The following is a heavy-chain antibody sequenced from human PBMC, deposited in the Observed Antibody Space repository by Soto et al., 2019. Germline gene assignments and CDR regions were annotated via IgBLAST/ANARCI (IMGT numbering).Heavy chain of an antibody. CDR1: GYTFTSYG. CDR3: AAGYSSGWVRYYYYGMDV. Sequence: ASVKVSCKASGYTFTSYGISWVRQAPGQGLEWMGWISAYNGNTNYAQKLQGRVTMTTDTSTSTAYMELRSLRSDDTAVYYCAAGYSSGWVRYYYYGMDVWGQGTTVTGSS. J-gene: IGHJ6*02. CDR2: ISAYNGNT. D-gene: IGHD6-19*01. V-gene: IGHV1-18*01.